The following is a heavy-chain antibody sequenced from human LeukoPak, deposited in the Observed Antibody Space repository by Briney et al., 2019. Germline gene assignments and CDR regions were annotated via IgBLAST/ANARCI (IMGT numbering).Heavy chain of an antibody. V-gene: IGHV3-21*01. CDR1: GFIFSTYT. J-gene: IGHJ4*02. CDR2: ISSSSSYI. D-gene: IGHD5-18*01. Sequence: GGSLRLSCAASGFIFSTYTMNWVRQAPGKGLGWVSSISSSSSYIYYADSVKGRFTISRDNAKNSLYLQMNSLRAEDTAVYYCARDAGSYGFGIDHWGQGTLVTVSS. CDR3: ARDAGSYGFGIDH.